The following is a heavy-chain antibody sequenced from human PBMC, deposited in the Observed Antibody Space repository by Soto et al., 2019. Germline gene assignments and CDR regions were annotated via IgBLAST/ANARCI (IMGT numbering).Heavy chain of an antibody. CDR3: ARVSGFSYGDYYYYAMDV. CDR2: MNPNSGNT. D-gene: IGHD5-18*01. Sequence: ASLKVSCKASGYTFTSYDINWVRQATGQGLEWMGWMNPNSGNTGYAQKFQGRVTMTRNTSISTAFMELSSLRSEDTAVYYCARVSGFSYGDYYYYAMDVWGQGTTVTVSS. CDR1: GYTFTSYD. J-gene: IGHJ6*02. V-gene: IGHV1-8*01.